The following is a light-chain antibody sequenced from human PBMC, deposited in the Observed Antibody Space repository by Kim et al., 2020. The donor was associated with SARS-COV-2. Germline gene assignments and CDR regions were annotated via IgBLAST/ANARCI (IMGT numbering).Light chain of an antibody. CDR1: TSNIGTHT. CDR3: AAWDGSLNGQI. CDR2: NTY. V-gene: IGLV1-44*01. J-gene: IGLJ2*01. Sequence: QSVLTQSPSASGTPGQRVTISCSGSTSNIGTHTVHWFQQLPGTAPRLLIYNTYIRHSGVSARFSASKSGTSASLAISGLQSDDEADYYCAAWDGSLNGQIFGGGTKLTVL.